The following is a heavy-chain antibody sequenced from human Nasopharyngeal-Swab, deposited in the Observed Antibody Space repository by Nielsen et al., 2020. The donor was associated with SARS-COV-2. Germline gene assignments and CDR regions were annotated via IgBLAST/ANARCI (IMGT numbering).Heavy chain of an antibody. CDR1: GFTFDDYA. D-gene: IGHD3-10*01. CDR3: AKDISRYGSGSYFDY. CDR2: ISWNSGSI. J-gene: IGHJ4*02. Sequence: GGSLRLSCAASGFTFDDYAMHWVRQAPGKGLEWVSGISWNSGSIGYADSVKGRFTISRDNAKNSLYLQTNSLRAEDTALYYCAKDISRYGSGSYFDYWGQGTLVTVSS. V-gene: IGHV3-9*01.